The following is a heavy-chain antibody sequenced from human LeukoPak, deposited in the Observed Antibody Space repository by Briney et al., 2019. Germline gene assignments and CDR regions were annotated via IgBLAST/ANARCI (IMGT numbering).Heavy chain of an antibody. CDR1: GGSFSGYY. CDR2: INHSGST. J-gene: IGHJ4*02. CDR3: ARGAPGAVAVLVY. Sequence: SETLSLTCAVYGGSFSGYYWSWIRQPPGKGLEWIGEINHSGSTSHNPSLKSRVTISVDTSKNQFSLKLSSVTAADTAVYYCARGAPGAVAVLVYWGQGTLVTVSS. V-gene: IGHV4-34*01. D-gene: IGHD6-19*01.